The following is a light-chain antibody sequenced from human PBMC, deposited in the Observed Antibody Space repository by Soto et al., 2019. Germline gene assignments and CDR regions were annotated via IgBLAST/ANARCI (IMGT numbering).Light chain of an antibody. CDR2: GNS. CDR3: QSYDSSLSGSLV. V-gene: IGLV1-40*01. CDR1: SSSIGAGYD. Sequence: QSALTQPPSVSGAPGQRVTISCTGSSSSIGAGYDVHWYQQLPGTAPKLLIYGNSNRPSGVPDRFSGSKSGTSASLAITGLQAEDEADYYCQSYDSSLSGSLVFGGGTKLTVL. J-gene: IGLJ3*02.